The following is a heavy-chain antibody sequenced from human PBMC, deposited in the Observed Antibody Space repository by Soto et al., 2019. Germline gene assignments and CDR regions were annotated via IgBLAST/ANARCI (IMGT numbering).Heavy chain of an antibody. CDR1: GGTFSSYA. Sequence: RASVKVSCKASGGTFSSYAISWLRQSPGQGLEWMGGIIPIFGTANYAQKFQGRVTITADESTSTAYMELSSLRSEDTAVYYCARDRRFGELKRPTLPDSDPWGQGTLVTVSS. J-gene: IGHJ5*02. D-gene: IGHD3-10*01. CDR2: IIPIFGTA. V-gene: IGHV1-69*13. CDR3: ARDRRFGELKRPTLPDSDP.